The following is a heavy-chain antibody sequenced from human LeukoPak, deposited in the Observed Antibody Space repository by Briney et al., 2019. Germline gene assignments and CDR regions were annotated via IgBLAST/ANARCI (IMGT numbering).Heavy chain of an antibody. J-gene: IGHJ4*02. CDR2: ISSSGNSI. D-gene: IGHD6-13*01. Sequence: PGGSLRLSCAASGFTFSSYWMHWVRQAPGKGLEWVSYISSSGNSILYADSVRGRFTISRDDAKNSLYLQMNSLRVEDTAVYYCSRRQLADYWGQGTLVTVSS. V-gene: IGHV3-48*04. CDR1: GFTFSSYW. CDR3: SRRQLADY.